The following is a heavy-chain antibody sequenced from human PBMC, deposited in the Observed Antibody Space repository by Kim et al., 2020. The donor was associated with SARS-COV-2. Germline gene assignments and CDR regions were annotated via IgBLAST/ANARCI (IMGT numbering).Heavy chain of an antibody. D-gene: IGHD1-26*01. CDR3: ARVGYSGSYYYYYYGMDV. Sequence: SETLSLTCTVSGGSISSDYWSWIRQPPGEGREWIGYIYYSGSTNYNPSLKSRVTISVDTSKNQFSLKLSSVTAADTAVYYCARVGYSGSYYYYYYGMDVWGQGTTVTVSS. CDR2: IYYSGST. CDR1: GGSISSDY. V-gene: IGHV4-59*01. J-gene: IGHJ6*02.